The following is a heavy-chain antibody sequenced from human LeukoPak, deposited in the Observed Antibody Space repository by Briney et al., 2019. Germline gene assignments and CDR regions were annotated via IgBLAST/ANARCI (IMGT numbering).Heavy chain of an antibody. CDR2: IYYSGST. Sequence: PSETLSLTCTVSGGSISSSSYYWGWIRQPPGKGLEWIGSIYYSGSTYYNPSLKNRVTISVDTSKNQFSLKLSSVTAADTAVYYCARLHLGQAATIDHDYWGQGTLVTVSS. CDR3: ARLHLGQAATIDHDY. CDR1: GGSISSSSYY. D-gene: IGHD5-12*01. J-gene: IGHJ4*02. V-gene: IGHV4-39*01.